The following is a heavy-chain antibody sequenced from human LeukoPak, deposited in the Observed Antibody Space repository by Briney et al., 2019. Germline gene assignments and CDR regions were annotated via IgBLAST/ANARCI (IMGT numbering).Heavy chain of an antibody. J-gene: IGHJ4*02. Sequence: PGGSLRLSCAASGFTFSSYAMSWVRQAPGKGLEWVSAISGSGGSTYYADSVKGRFTISRDTSKNTLYLQMNSLRAEDTAVYYCAKWGDYDILTGYYDSDYWGQGTLVTVSS. V-gene: IGHV3-23*01. CDR2: ISGSGGST. CDR3: AKWGDYDILTGYYDSDY. D-gene: IGHD3-9*01. CDR1: GFTFSSYA.